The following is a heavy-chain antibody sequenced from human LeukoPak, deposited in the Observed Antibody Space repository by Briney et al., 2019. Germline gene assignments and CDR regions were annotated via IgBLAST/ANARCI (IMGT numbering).Heavy chain of an antibody. CDR3: ARDSIAVAGPGEAFDI. V-gene: IGHV4-59*01. CDR2: IYYSGST. J-gene: IGHJ3*02. D-gene: IGHD6-19*01. Sequence: SETLSLTCTVSGGSISSYYWSWIRQPPGKGLEWIGYIYYSGSTNYNPSLKSRVTISVDTSKNQFSLKLSSVTAADTAVYYCARDSIAVAGPGEAFDIWGQGTMVTVSS. CDR1: GGSISSYY.